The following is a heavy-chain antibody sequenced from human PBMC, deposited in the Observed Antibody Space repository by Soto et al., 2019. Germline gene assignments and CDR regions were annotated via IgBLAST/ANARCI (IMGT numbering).Heavy chain of an antibody. D-gene: IGHD4-4*01. Sequence: ASVEVSCKASGCTFSSYAISRGRKAPGQGLEWLGGIISIIGTRNYAQKFQVRVTITADESTSTAYMELSSLSSEDTAVYYCASSPMTTVTSKGNYYGMEVWAQGTTVTVSS. CDR3: ASSPMTTVTSKGNYYGMEV. CDR1: GCTFSSYA. V-gene: IGHV1-69*13. CDR2: IISIIGTR. J-gene: IGHJ6*02.